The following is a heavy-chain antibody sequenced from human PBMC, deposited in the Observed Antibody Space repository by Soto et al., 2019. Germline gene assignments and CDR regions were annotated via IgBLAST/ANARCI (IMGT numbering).Heavy chain of an antibody. D-gene: IGHD6-13*01. V-gene: IGHV1-18*01. CDR1: GYTFTSYG. J-gene: IGHJ4*02. Sequence: ASVKVSCKASGYTFTSYGISWVRQAPGQGLEWMGWISAYNGNTNYAQKLQGRVTITRDTSASTAYMELSSLRSEDTAVYYCARGGPSSWDAHYWGQGTLVTVSS. CDR3: ARGGPSSWDAHY. CDR2: ISAYNGNT.